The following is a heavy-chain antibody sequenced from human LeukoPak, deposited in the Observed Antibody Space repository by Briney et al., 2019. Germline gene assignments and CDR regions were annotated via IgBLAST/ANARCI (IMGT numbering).Heavy chain of an antibody. CDR2: IWYDGSNK. CDR1: GFTFSSYG. D-gene: IGHD3-16*01. J-gene: IGHJ4*02. CDR3: ARDGGDGKPLDY. Sequence: GGSLRLSCAASGFTFSSYGMHWVRQAPGKGLEWVAVIWYDGSNKYYADSVKGRFTISRDNSKNTLYLQMNSLRAEDTAVYYCARDGGDGKPLDYWGQGTLVTVSS. V-gene: IGHV3-33*01.